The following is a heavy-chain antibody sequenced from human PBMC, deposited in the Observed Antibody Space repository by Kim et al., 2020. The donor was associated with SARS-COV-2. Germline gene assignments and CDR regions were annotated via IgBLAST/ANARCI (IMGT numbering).Heavy chain of an antibody. D-gene: IGHD6-19*01. J-gene: IGHJ4*02. V-gene: IGHV4-39*01. Sequence: YSNPSLKSRVTISVDTSKNQFSLKLSSVTAADTAVYYCARHELAVAGTFDYWGQGTLVTVSS. CDR3: ARHELAVAGTFDY.